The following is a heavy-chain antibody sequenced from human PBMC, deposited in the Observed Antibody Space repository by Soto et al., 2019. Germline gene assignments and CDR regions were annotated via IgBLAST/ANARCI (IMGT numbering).Heavy chain of an antibody. V-gene: IGHV4-31*03. CDR3: ARDLLVGSYGMDV. CDR2: IFYTGST. CDR1: GGSISSGGYY. Sequence: QVQLQESGPGLVKPSQTLSLTCTVSGGSISSGGYYWSWIRQHPGKGLEWIGYIFYTGSTYYNPSLKIRVTISVDTSKNQFSLKLSSVTAADTAVYYCARDLLVGSYGMDVWGQGTTVTVSS. D-gene: IGHD6-6*01. J-gene: IGHJ6*02.